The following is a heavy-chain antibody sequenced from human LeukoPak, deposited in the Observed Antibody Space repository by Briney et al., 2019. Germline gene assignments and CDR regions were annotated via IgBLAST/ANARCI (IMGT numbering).Heavy chain of an antibody. CDR2: INHSGST. CDR1: GGSFSGYY. D-gene: IGHD3-16*02. Sequence: PSETLSLTCAVYGGSFSGYYWSWIRQPPGKGLEWIGEINHSGSTNYNPSLKSRVTISVDTSKNQFSLKLSSVTAADTAVYYCARGPDYVWGSYRLDYWGQGTLVTDSS. J-gene: IGHJ4*02. CDR3: ARGPDYVWGSYRLDY. V-gene: IGHV4-34*01.